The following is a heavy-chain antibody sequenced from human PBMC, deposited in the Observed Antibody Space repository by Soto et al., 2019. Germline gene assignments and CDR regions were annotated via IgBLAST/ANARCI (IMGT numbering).Heavy chain of an antibody. CDR2: ISWNSNVI. CDR3: AKSKGVPGRRYNKPFDN. J-gene: IGHJ4*02. Sequence: GGSLRLSCVASGFSFDDYGMHWVRQAPGKGLEWVSGISWNSNVINYVDSVKGRFTISRDNAKNSLYLQMNSLRSEDTALYFCAKSKGVPGRRYNKPFDNWGQGTLVTVSS. V-gene: IGHV3-9*01. CDR1: GFSFDDYG. D-gene: IGHD3-10*01.